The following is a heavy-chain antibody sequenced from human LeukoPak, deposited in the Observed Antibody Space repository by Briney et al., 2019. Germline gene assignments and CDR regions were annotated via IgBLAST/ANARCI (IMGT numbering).Heavy chain of an antibody. CDR3: ARTTSSTASGYDY. D-gene: IGHD2-21*02. V-gene: IGHV1-8*03. J-gene: IGHJ4*02. CDR2: INPNSDDR. Sequence: ASVKVSCKASGYTFTNYHINWVRQATGQGLEWMGWINPNSDDRGYAQKFQGRVTITRDTSISTAYMELRSLRSEDTAVYFCARTTSSTASGYDYWGQGTLVTVSS. CDR1: GYTFTNYH.